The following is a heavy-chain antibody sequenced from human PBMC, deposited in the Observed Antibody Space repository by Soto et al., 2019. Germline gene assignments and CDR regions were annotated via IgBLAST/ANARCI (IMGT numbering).Heavy chain of an antibody. J-gene: IGHJ6*02. CDR3: ARLXEDIVVVPAALKSGMDV. CDR1: GYSFTSYW. CDR2: IYPGDSDT. Sequence: GESLKISCKGSGYSFTSYWIGWVRQMPGKGLEWMGVIYPGDSDTRYSPSFQGQVTISADKSISTAYLQWSSLKASDTAMYYCARLXEDIVVVPAALKSGMDVWGQGTTVTVSS. V-gene: IGHV5-51*01. D-gene: IGHD2-2*01.